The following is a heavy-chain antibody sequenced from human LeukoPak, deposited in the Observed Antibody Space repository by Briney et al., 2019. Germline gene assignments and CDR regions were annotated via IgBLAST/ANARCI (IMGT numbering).Heavy chain of an antibody. V-gene: IGHV1-69*13. CDR1: GGTFSSYA. J-gene: IGHJ3*02. CDR3: ARDSPYLVVPAATPLGDDAFDI. D-gene: IGHD2-2*01. Sequence: SVTVSCKASGGTFSSYAISWVRQAPGQGLEWMGGIIPIFGTANYAQKFQGRVTITADESTSTAYMELSSLRSEDTAVYYCARDSPYLVVPAATPLGDDAFDIWGQGTMVTVSS. CDR2: IIPIFGTA.